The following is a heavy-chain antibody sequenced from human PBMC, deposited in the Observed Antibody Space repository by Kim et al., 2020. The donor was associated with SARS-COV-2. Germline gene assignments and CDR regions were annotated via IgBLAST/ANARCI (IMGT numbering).Heavy chain of an antibody. CDR2: ISGSGGST. CDR3: AKYTLGDPPRDSYGIDV. CDR1: GFTFSSYA. Sequence: GGSLRLSCAASGFTFSSYAMSWVRQAPGKGLEWVSAISGSGGSTYYADPVKGRFTTSRDNSKNTLYLQMNSLRAEDTAVYYWAKYTLGDPPRDSYGIDVWGQGTTVTVSS. V-gene: IGHV3-23*01. J-gene: IGHJ6*02. D-gene: IGHD2-21*02.